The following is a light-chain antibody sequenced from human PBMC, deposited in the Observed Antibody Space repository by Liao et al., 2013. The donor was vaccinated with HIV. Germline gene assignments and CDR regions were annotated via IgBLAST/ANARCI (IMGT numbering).Light chain of an antibody. Sequence: YELTQPPSVSVSPGQTASITCSGDKLGDEYASWYQQKPGQSPVLVIYQDTRRPSGIPERFSGSNSGNTATLTISGTQAMDEADYYCQAWDSSTVIFGGGTKLTVL. CDR2: QDT. CDR3: QAWDSSTVI. J-gene: IGLJ2*01. V-gene: IGLV3-1*01. CDR1: KLGDEY.